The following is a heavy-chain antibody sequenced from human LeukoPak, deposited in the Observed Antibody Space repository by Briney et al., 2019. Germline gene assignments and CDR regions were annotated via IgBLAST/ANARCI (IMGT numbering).Heavy chain of an antibody. CDR1: GYTFTSYD. CDR3: ARVPFYSADNKYYYYYYGMDV. CDR2: MNPNSGNT. Sequence: ASVKVSCKASGYTFTSYDINWVRQATGQGLEWMGWMNPNSGNTGYAQKLQGRVTMTRNTSISTAYMELSSLRSEDTAVYYCARVPFYSADNKYYYYYYGMDVWGQGTTVTVSS. D-gene: IGHD4-11*01. V-gene: IGHV1-8*01. J-gene: IGHJ6*02.